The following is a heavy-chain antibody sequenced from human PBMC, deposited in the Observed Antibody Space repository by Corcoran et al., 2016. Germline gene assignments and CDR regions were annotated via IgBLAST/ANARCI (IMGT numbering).Heavy chain of an antibody. CDR1: GGSISSSSYY. D-gene: IGHD6-13*01. Sequence: QLQLQESGPGLVKPSETLSLTCTVSGGSISSSSYYWGWIRQPPGKGLEWIGSIYYSGSTYYNPSLKSRVTISVDTSKNQFSLKLSSVTAADTAVYYCARDKAAAGPSNWFDPWGQGTLVTVSS. V-gene: IGHV4-39*07. CDR2: IYYSGST. CDR3: ARDKAAAGPSNWFDP. J-gene: IGHJ5*02.